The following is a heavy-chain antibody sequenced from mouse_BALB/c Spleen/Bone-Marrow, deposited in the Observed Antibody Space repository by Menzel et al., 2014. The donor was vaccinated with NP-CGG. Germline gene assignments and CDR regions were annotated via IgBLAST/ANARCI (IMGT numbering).Heavy chain of an antibody. J-gene: IGHJ2*01. Sequence: EVNVVESGGGLVQPGGSRKLSCAASGFTFSSFGMHWVRQAPEKGLEWVAYISSGSSTIYYADTVKGRFTISRDNPKNTLFLQMTSLRSEDTAMYYCASSPYGYFDYWGQGTTLTVSS. CDR3: ASSPYGYFDY. D-gene: IGHD1-1*01. V-gene: IGHV5-17*02. CDR1: GFTFSSFG. CDR2: ISSGSSTI.